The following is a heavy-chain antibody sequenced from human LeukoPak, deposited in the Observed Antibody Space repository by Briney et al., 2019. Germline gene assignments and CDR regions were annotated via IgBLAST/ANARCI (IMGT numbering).Heavy chain of an antibody. D-gene: IGHD2-2*01. J-gene: IGHJ5*02. CDR1: GGSISSGDYY. V-gene: IGHV4-30-4*08. CDR2: IYYSGST. Sequence: SQTLSLTCSVSGGSISSGDYYWTWIRQPPGKGLEWIGYIYYSGSTYYNPSLKSRVIISVDTSKNQSSLKLSSVTAADTAVYFCARVHCSSTSCYRFDPWGQGTLVTVSS. CDR3: ARVHCSSTSCYRFDP.